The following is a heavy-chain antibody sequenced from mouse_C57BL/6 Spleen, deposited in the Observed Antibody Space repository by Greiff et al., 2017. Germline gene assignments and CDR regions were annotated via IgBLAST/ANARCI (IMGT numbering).Heavy chain of an antibody. V-gene: IGHV1-15*01. Sequence: QVQLKQSGAELVRPGASVTLSCKASGYTFTDYEMHWVKQTPVHGLEWIGAIDPETGGTAYNQKFKGKAILTADKSSSTAYMELRCLTSEDSAVYYCTRGDRNFDYWGQGTTLTVSS. J-gene: IGHJ2*01. D-gene: IGHD3-3*01. CDR1: GYTFTDYE. CDR3: TRGDRNFDY. CDR2: IDPETGGT.